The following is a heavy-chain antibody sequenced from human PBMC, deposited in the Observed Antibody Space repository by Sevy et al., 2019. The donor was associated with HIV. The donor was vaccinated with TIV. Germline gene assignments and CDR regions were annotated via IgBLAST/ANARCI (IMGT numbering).Heavy chain of an antibody. CDR1: GFTVSSNY. Sequence: GGSLRLSCAASGFTVSSNYMSWVRQAPGKGLEWVSVIYSGGSTYYADSVKGRFTISRDNSKNTLYLQMNSLRAEDMAVYYCARDSTNNWFDPWGQGTLVTVSS. CDR3: ARDSTNNWFDP. CDR2: IYSGGST. J-gene: IGHJ5*02. V-gene: IGHV3-53*01.